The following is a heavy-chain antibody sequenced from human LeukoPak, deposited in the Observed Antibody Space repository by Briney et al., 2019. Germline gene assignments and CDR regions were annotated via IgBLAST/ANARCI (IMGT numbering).Heavy chain of an antibody. D-gene: IGHD1-1*01. CDR3: ARGPSTGDFDY. CDR1: GYSFTGYY. J-gene: IGHJ4*02. CDR2: INPNSGDT. V-gene: IGHV1-2*02. Sequence: ASVKVSCKASGYSFTGYYLHWMRQALGQRFEWMGWINPNSGDTSYAQKFQGRVTMTRDTPISTVYMDLSSLRSDDTAVYYCARGPSTGDFDYWGQGTPVTVSS.